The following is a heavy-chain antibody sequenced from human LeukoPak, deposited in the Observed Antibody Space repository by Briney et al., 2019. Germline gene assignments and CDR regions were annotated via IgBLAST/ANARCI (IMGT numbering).Heavy chain of an antibody. CDR1: GGSVSSGTYY. V-gene: IGHV4-61*01. J-gene: IGHJ4*02. Sequence: SETLSLTCTVSGGSVSSGTYYWSWIRQPPGKGLEWIGYIYYSGSTNYNPSLKSRVTISVDTSKNQFSLKLSSVTAADTAVYYCAIVRIAAADWGQGTLVTVSS. CDR3: AIVRIAAAD. CDR2: IYYSGST. D-gene: IGHD6-13*01.